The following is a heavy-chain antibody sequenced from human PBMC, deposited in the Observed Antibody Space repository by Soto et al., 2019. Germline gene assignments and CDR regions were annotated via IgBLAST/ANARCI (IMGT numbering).Heavy chain of an antibody. CDR2: IRSEANGGTT. CDR1: GFTFGDYT. D-gene: IGHD1-26*01. V-gene: IGHV3-49*04. Sequence: GGSLRLSCTGSGFTFGDYTMSWVRQAPGKGLEWVGLIRSEANGGTTHYAASVHGGFIISRDDSKGIAFLQMNNLKSEDTAVYYCTRVGNFDYWGQGTLVTVSS. J-gene: IGHJ4*02. CDR3: TRVGNFDY.